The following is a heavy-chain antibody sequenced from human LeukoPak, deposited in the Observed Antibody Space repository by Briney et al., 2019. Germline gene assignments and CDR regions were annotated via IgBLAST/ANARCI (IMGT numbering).Heavy chain of an antibody. D-gene: IGHD1-26*01. V-gene: IGHV3-23*01. Sequence: PGGSLRLSFAASGFTFSSYAMSWVRQAPGKGLEWVSAISGSGGSTYYADSVKGRFTISRDNSKNTLYLQMNSLRAEDTAVYYCAKDLESSGSYYGFDYWGQGTLVTVSS. J-gene: IGHJ4*02. CDR2: ISGSGGST. CDR1: GFTFSSYA. CDR3: AKDLESSGSYYGFDY.